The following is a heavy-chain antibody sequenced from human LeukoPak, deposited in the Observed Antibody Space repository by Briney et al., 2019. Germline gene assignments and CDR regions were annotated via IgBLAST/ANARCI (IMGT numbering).Heavy chain of an antibody. CDR3: ARAVGYNYWKFDY. Sequence: SETLSLTCAVYGGSFSGYYWSWIRQPPGKGLEWIGEINHGGSTNYNPSLKSRVTISVDTSKNQFSLKLSSVTAADTAVYYCARAVGYNYWKFDYWGQGTLVTVSS. V-gene: IGHV4-34*01. D-gene: IGHD5-24*01. CDR1: GGSFSGYY. CDR2: INHGGST. J-gene: IGHJ4*02.